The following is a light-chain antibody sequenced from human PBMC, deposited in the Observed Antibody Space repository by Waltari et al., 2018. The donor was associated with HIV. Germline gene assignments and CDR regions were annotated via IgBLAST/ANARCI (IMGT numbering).Light chain of an antibody. J-gene: IGLJ3*02. Sequence: QPVLTQPPSASGTPGQRATISCSGSSSNIGLNSVYWYQQVPGRTPKLLIYRNNQLPSGAPDLFSGSTSGPSASLAISGLQSEDEADYYCAAWDDTFRWVFGGGTKLTVL. CDR2: RNN. CDR1: SSNIGLNS. V-gene: IGLV1-44*01. CDR3: AAWDDTFRWV.